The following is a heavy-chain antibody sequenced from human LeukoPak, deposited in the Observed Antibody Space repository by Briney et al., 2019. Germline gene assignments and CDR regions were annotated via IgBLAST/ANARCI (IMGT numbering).Heavy chain of an antibody. CDR3: ARHYGDYSWNWFDP. Sequence: SQTLSLTCTVSGGSISSGDYYWSWIRQPPGKGLEWIGYIYYSGSTYYNPSPKSRVTISVDTSKNQFSLKLSSVTAADTAVYYCARHYGDYSWNWFDPWGQGTLVTVSS. CDR2: IYYSGST. D-gene: IGHD4-17*01. J-gene: IGHJ5*02. V-gene: IGHV4-30-4*01. CDR1: GGSISSGDYY.